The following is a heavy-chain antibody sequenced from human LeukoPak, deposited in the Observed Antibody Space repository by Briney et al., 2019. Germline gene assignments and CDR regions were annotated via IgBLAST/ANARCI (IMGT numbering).Heavy chain of an antibody. CDR2: INHSGST. J-gene: IGHJ4*02. Sequence: PSETLSLTCAVYGGSFSGYYWSWIRQPPGKGLEWIGEINHSGSTNYNPSLKSRVTISVDTSKNQFSLKLSSVTAADTAVYYCARGRAYWGQGTLSTVPS. V-gene: IGHV4-34*01. D-gene: IGHD3-16*01. CDR1: GGSFSGYY. CDR3: ARGRAY.